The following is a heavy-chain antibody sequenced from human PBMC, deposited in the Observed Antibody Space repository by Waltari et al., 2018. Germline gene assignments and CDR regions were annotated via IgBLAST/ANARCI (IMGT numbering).Heavy chain of an antibody. J-gene: IGHJ6*03. CDR1: GGSISTFY. Sequence: QVQLQESGPGLVKPSETLSLPSTVSGGSISTFYWSWVRQPPGKGLEWIGRIYTIGNTNYNPALKSRVTMSVDTSKNQFSLKLSSVTAADTAVYYCARDLGGGSFYYYYYIDVWGKGTTVTVSS. CDR3: ARDLGGGSFYYYYYIDV. D-gene: IGHD3-16*01. CDR2: IYTIGNT. V-gene: IGHV4-4*07.